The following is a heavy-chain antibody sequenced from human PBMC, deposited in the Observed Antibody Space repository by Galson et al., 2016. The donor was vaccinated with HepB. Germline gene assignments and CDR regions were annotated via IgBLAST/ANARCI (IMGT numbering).Heavy chain of an antibody. CDR3: AKDRDRSIVVVAAAFDY. V-gene: IGHV3-9*01. Sequence: SLRLSCAASGFIFDDYVMHWVRQAPGKGLEWVSGINWNSDSIGYADSVKGRFTISRDNAKNSLYLEMNSLRPEDTAIYYCAKDRDRSIVVVAAAFDYWGQGILVTVSS. J-gene: IGHJ4*02. CDR1: GFIFDDYV. D-gene: IGHD2-15*01. CDR2: INWNSDSI.